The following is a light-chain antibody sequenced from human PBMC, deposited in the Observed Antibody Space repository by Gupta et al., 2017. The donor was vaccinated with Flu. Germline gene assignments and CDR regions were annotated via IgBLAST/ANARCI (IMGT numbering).Light chain of an antibody. J-gene: IGKJ3*01. CDR3: QNDNCYCT. Sequence: DVQMTQSPSTLSASVGDRVTITCRASQSISTWLAWYQQKAEQAPKLIIYKTSNGESGVPSRFSGGGDEKEFTLTSSRRQHDDCAYYYCQNDNCYCTFGHGTTVDIK. CDR2: KTS. CDR1: QSISTW. V-gene: IGKV1-5*03.